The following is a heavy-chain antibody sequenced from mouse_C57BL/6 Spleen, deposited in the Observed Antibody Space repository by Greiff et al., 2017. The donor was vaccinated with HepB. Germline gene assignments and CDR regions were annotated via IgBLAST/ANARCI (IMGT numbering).Heavy chain of an antibody. D-gene: IGHD1-1*01. CDR3: ARSEYGSSYCAMDY. J-gene: IGHJ4*01. CDR1: GFTFSDYG. Sequence: DVKLVESGGGLVKPGGSLKLSCAASGFTFSDYGMHWVRQAPEKGLEWVAYISSGSSTIYYADTVKGRFTISRDNAKNTLFLQRTSLRSEDTAMYYCARSEYGSSYCAMDYWGQGTSVTVSS. V-gene: IGHV5-17*01. CDR2: ISSGSSTI.